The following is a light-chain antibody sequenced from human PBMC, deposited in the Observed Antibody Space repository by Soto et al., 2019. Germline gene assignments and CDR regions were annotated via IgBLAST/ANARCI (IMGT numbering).Light chain of an antibody. Sequence: QSLLTQPASVSGSPGQSITISCTGTSSDVGSYNFVSWFQQHPGKAPKLMIYEGSERPSGVSNRFSGSKSGNTASLTISGLQAEDEADYYCCSYAGSSTYVFGTGTKVTVL. CDR1: SSDVGSYNF. V-gene: IGLV2-23*01. J-gene: IGLJ1*01. CDR2: EGS. CDR3: CSYAGSSTYV.